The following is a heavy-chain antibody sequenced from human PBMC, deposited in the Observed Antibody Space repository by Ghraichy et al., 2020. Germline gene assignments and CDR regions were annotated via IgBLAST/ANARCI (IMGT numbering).Heavy chain of an antibody. CDR3: ARGQGIVVVPAAVSWFDP. CDR1: GGSFSGYY. J-gene: IGHJ5*02. V-gene: IGHV4-34*01. Sequence: SETLSLTCAVYGGSFSGYYWSWIRQPPGKGLEWIGEINHSGSTNYNPSLKSRVTISVDTSKNQFSLKLSSVTAADTAVYYCARGQGIVVVPAAVSWFDPWGQGTLVTVSS. D-gene: IGHD2-2*01. CDR2: INHSGST.